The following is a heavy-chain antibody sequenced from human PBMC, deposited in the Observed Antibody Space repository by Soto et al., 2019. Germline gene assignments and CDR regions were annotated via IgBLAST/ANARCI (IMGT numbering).Heavy chain of an antibody. CDR1: GFTFSSYG. CDR3: AKAQDPIYGMDV. Sequence: GSLRLSCAASGFTFSSYGMHWVRQAPGKGLEWVAVISYDGSNKYYADSVKGRFTISRDNSKNTLYLQMNSLRAEDTAVYYCAKAQDPIYGMDVWGQGTTVTVSS. J-gene: IGHJ6*02. CDR2: ISYDGSNK. V-gene: IGHV3-30*18.